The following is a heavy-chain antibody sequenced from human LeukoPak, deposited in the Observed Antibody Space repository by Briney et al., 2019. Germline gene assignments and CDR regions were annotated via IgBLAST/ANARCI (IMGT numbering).Heavy chain of an antibody. V-gene: IGHV1-46*01. CDR3: AKSMDILTGYLWSLDY. CDR1: GFTLTSSY. Sequence: ASVKVSCKASGFTLTSSYIHWVRQAPGQGLEWMGIINPSGGSTSYAQKFQGRVTMTRDMSTSTVYMELSSLRSEDTAVYYCAKSMDILTGYLWSLDYWGQGTLVTVSS. D-gene: IGHD3-9*01. J-gene: IGHJ4*02. CDR2: INPSGGST.